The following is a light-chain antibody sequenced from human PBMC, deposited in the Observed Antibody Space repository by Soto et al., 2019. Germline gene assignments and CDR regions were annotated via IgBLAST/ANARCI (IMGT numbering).Light chain of an antibody. CDR2: GAS. CDR3: QHYNNWPPWT. V-gene: IGKV3-15*01. CDR1: QSVSTN. Sequence: IVMTQSPATLSVSPGEKATLSCRASQSVSTNLAWYQQKFGQPPRLLIYGASTRATGIPARFSGSGSGTEFTLPISSLQSEDFAVYYCQHYNNWPPWTFDQGTKVEIK. J-gene: IGKJ1*01.